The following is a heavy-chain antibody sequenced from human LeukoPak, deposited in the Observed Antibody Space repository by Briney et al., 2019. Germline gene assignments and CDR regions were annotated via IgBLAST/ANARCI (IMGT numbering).Heavy chain of an antibody. D-gene: IGHD3-16*01. J-gene: IGHJ4*02. V-gene: IGHV1-2*02. CDR3: ARDGGFDY. CDR2: INPNSGGT. Sequence: ASVKVSCEASGYTFTDYYMHWVRQAPGQGLEWMGWINPNSGGTNYAQKFQGRVTMTRDTSINTAYMELSSLRSDDTAVYYCARDGGFDYWGQGTLVTVSS. CDR1: GYTFTDYY.